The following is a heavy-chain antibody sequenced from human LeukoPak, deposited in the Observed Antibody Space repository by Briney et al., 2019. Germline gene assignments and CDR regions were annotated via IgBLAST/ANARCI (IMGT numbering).Heavy chain of an antibody. CDR2: IHSGGST. V-gene: IGHV3-53*01. CDR1: GCTVSSNY. D-gene: IGHD1-26*01. Sequence: PGGSLRLSCAASGCTVSSNYMSWVRQAPGKGLEWVSVIHSGGSTYYADSVKGRFTISRDNSKNTLYLQMNSLRDDDTAVYYCARCLVGAALDYWGQGTLVTVSS. J-gene: IGHJ4*02. CDR3: ARCLVGAALDY.